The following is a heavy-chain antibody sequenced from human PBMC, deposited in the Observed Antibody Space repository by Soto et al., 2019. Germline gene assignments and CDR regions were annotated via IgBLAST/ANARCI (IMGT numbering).Heavy chain of an antibody. V-gene: IGHV4-30-2*01. CDR2: IYHSGST. Sequence: SETLSLTCAVSGGSISSGGYSWSWIRQPPGKGLEWIGYIYHSGSTYYNPSLKSRVTISVDRSKSQFSLKLSSVSAADTTVYYCARGGIGYFDYWGQGTLVTVSS. CDR1: GGSISSGGYS. CDR3: ARGGIGYFDY. D-gene: IGHD3-16*01. J-gene: IGHJ4*02.